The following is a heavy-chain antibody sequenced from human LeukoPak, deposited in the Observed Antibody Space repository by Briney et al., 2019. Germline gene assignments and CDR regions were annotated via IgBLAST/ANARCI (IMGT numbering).Heavy chain of an antibody. V-gene: IGHV3-21*04. CDR1: GFTFTTYTYS. D-gene: IGHD3-16*01. CDR3: AKDHRIAGLRLGDIRLFDY. CDR2: ITSGSTYI. J-gene: IGHJ4*02. Sequence: PGGSLRLSCAASGFTFTTYTYSMNWVRQAPGKGLEWVSSITSGSTYIYYADSVKGRFTISRDNSKNTLYLQMNSLRAEDTAVYYCAKDHRIAGLRLGDIRLFDYWGQGTLVTVSS.